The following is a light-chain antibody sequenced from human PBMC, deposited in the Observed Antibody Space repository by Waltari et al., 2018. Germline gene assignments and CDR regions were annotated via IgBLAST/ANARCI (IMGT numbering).Light chain of an antibody. CDR3: HQYLTVPWT. CDR1: QSVLYRSNNQDY. CDR2: WSS. Sequence: DIVMTQSPDSLSVSLGERAPINCKSSQSVLYRSNNQDYLAWYQQKPGQPPKLLLFWSSTRESGVPDRFSGSGSGTDFTLTISSLQAEDVAVYYCHQYLTVPWTFGQGTKVEIK. V-gene: IGKV4-1*01. J-gene: IGKJ1*01.